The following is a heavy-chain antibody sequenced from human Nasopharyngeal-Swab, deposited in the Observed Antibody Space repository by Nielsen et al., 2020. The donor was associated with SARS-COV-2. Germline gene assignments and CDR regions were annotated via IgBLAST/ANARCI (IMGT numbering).Heavy chain of an antibody. CDR3: ARGYSSSWYFCWFDP. Sequence: GSLRLSCAVYGGSFSGYYWSWIRQPPGKGLEWIGEINHSGSTNYNPSLKSRVTISVDTSKNQFSLKLSSVTAADTAVYYCARGYSSSWYFCWFDPWGQGILVTVSS. CDR2: INHSGST. D-gene: IGHD6-13*01. V-gene: IGHV4-34*01. CDR1: GGSFSGYY. J-gene: IGHJ5*02.